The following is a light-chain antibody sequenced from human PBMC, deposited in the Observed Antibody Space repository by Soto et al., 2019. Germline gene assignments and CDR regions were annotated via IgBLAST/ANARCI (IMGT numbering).Light chain of an antibody. V-gene: IGLV1-51*02. CDR1: SSNIGNNY. CDR3: GTWDSSLSAV. J-gene: IGLJ2*01. Sequence: QSVLTQPPSVSAAPGQTVTISCSGSSSNIGNNYVSWYQQLPGTAPKLLIYENHKRPSGIPDRFSGSKSGTSATLGITGLQTGDEADYYCGTWDSSLSAVFGGGTKVTVL. CDR2: ENH.